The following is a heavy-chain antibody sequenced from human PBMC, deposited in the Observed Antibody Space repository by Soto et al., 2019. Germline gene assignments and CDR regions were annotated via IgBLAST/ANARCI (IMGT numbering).Heavy chain of an antibody. J-gene: IGHJ3*02. CDR3: ARYHYYGSGSYDAFDI. Sequence: QVQLQQWGAGLLKPSETLSLTCAVYGGSFSGYYWSWIRQPPGKGLEWIGEINHSGSTNYNPSLKRRVTISVDTSKTQFSLKLSSVTAADTAVYYCARYHYYGSGSYDAFDIWGQGTMVTVSS. D-gene: IGHD3-10*01. CDR1: GGSFSGYY. V-gene: IGHV4-34*01. CDR2: INHSGST.